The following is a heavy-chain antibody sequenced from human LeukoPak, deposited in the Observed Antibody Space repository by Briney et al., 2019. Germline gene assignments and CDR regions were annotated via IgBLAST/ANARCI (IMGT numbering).Heavy chain of an antibody. CDR1: DGSISSGGYH. V-gene: IGHV4-31*03. D-gene: IGHD2-2*01. CDR2: IYYSGST. CDR3: ARASVVPAAYDY. Sequence: PSQTLSLTCTVSDGSISSGGYHWSWIRQHPGKGLEWIGYIYYSGSTYYNPSLKSRVTISVDTSKNQFSLKLSSVTAADTAVYYCARASVVPAAYDYWGQGTLVTVSS. J-gene: IGHJ4*02.